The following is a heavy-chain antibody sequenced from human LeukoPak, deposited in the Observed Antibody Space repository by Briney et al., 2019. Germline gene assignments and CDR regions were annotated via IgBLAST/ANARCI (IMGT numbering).Heavy chain of an antibody. J-gene: IGHJ6*03. Sequence: SETLSLTCTVSGGFINSYSWSWIRQPAGKGLELSGRVYTSGITNYNPSLKSRITMSVDTSKNQFSLKLTSVTAAEPAVYYCARHNGFDRGYYYYMHVWGKGNTVTVSS. D-gene: IGHD3-9*01. V-gene: IGHV4-4*07. CDR1: GGFINSYS. CDR3: ARHNGFDRGYYYYMHV. CDR2: VYTSGIT.